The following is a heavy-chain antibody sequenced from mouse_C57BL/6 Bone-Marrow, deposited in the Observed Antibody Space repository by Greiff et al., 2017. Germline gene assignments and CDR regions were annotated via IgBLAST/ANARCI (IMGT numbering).Heavy chain of an antibody. Sequence: VQLQQSGPELVKPGASVKISCKASGYAFSSSWMNWVKQRPGKGLEWIGRIYPGDGDTNYNGKFKGKATLTADKSSSTAYMQLSSLTSEDSAVYFCARESSGYGSRFPYWGQGTLVTVSA. CDR1: GYAFSSSW. J-gene: IGHJ3*01. CDR2: IYPGDGDT. CDR3: ARESSGYGSRFPY. D-gene: IGHD1-1*01. V-gene: IGHV1-82*01.